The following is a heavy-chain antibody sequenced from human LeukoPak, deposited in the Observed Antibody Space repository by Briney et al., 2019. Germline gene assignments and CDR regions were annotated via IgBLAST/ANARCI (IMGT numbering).Heavy chain of an antibody. J-gene: IGHJ6*02. V-gene: IGHV4-39*07. CDR2: IYYSGST. Sequence: SETLSLTCTVSGGSISSSSYYWGWIRQPPGKGLEWIGSIYYSGSTYYNPSLKSRVTISVVTSKNQLSLKLNSVTAADTAVYYCARFEAVGDSYYGMDVWGQGTTVTVSS. CDR1: GGSISSSSYY. CDR3: ARFEAVGDSYYGMDV. D-gene: IGHD2-21*01.